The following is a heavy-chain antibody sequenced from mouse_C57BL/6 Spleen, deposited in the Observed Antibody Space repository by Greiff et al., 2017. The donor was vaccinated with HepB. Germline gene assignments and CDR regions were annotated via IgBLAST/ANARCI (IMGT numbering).Heavy chain of an antibody. V-gene: IGHV1-4*01. CDR2: INPSSGYT. Sequence: VQLQQSGAELARPGASVKMSCKASGYTFTSYTMHWVKQRPGKGLEWIGYINPSSGYTKYNQKVKDKATLTADKSSSTAYMQLSSLTSEDSAVYYCARKGITTVVSHFDYWGQGTTLTVSS. CDR3: ARKGITTVVSHFDY. D-gene: IGHD1-1*01. J-gene: IGHJ2*01. CDR1: GYTFTSYT.